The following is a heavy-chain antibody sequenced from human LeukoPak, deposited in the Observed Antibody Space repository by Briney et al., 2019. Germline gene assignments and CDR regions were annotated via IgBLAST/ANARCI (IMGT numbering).Heavy chain of an antibody. J-gene: IGHJ4*02. CDR1: GFTFSSYG. D-gene: IGHD3-22*01. Sequence: GGSLRLSCAASGFTFSSYGMHWVRQAPGKGLEWVAFIRYDGSNKYYADSVKGRFTISRDNSKNTLYLQMNGLRAEDTAVYYCAKDLKGYYPYWGQGTLVTVSS. CDR3: AKDLKGYYPY. CDR2: IRYDGSNK. V-gene: IGHV3-30*02.